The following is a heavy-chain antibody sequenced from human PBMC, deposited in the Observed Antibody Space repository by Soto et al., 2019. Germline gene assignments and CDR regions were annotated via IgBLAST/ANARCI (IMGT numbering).Heavy chain of an antibody. D-gene: IGHD3-22*01. J-gene: IGHJ6*02. V-gene: IGHV3-23*01. CDR2: ISGSGGST. CDR1: GFTFSSYA. Sequence: GGSMRLSCAASGFTFSSYAMSWVRQAPGKGLEWVSAISGSGGSTYYADSVKGRFTISRDNSKNTLYLQMNSLRAEDTAVYYCAKNSDSSGLYYYGMDVWGQGTTVTVSS. CDR3: AKNSDSSGLYYYGMDV.